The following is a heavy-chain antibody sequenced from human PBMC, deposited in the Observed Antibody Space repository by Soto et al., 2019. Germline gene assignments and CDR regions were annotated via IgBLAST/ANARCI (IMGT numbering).Heavy chain of an antibody. D-gene: IGHD6-19*01. Sequence: QVQLVESGGGVVQPGRSLRLSCAASGFAFSSYAMHWVRRAPGKGLEWVAVISYAASNKYYADSVKGRFTISRDNSKKTMYLQMSSLRAEDTAVYYCARPFSSGWYGDFDFWGQGTLVAVSS. CDR2: ISYAASNK. J-gene: IGHJ4*02. CDR1: GFAFSSYA. CDR3: ARPFSSGWYGDFDF. V-gene: IGHV3-30-3*01.